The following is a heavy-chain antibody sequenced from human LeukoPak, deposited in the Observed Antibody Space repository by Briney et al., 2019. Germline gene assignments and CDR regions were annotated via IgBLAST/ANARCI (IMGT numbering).Heavy chain of an antibody. V-gene: IGHV7-4-1*02. CDR3: ARVKYGDFSDY. CDR2: INTNTGNP. J-gene: IGHJ4*02. Sequence: GASVKVSCKASGYTFTNHAMNWVRQAPGQGLEWMGWINTNTGNPTYAQGFTGRFVFSLDTSVSTAYLQISSLKAEDTAFYYCARVKYGDFSDYWGQGTLVTVSS. D-gene: IGHD4-17*01. CDR1: GYTFTNHA.